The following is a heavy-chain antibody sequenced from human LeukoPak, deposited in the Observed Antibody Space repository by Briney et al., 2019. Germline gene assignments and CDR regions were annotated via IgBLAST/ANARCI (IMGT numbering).Heavy chain of an antibody. J-gene: IGHJ4*02. CDR1: GFSFSTYW. V-gene: IGHV3-74*01. D-gene: IGHD1-7*01. CDR3: ALGTKPLSYHFFDY. Sequence: GGSLRLSCAASGFSFSTYWMHWVRQAPGKGLVLVSRINSDGSSTSYADSVKGRFTLSRDNAKNTLYLQMNTLRAEDTAVYYCALGTKPLSYHFFDYWGQGALVTVSS. CDR2: INSDGSST.